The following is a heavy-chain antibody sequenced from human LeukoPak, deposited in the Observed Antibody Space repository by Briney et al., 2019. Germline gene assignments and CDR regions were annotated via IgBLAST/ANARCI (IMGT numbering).Heavy chain of an antibody. J-gene: IGHJ4*02. CDR1: GFTFSSYA. CDR3: AKHSLLAYYFDY. CDR2: ISGSGGST. D-gene: IGHD6-13*01. V-gene: IGHV3-23*01. Sequence: QPGGSLRLSCAASGFTFSSYAMSWVRQPPGKGLECVSAISGSGGSTYYADSVKGRFTISRDNSKNTLYLQMNSLRAEDTAVYYCAKHSLLAYYFDYWGQGTLVTVSS.